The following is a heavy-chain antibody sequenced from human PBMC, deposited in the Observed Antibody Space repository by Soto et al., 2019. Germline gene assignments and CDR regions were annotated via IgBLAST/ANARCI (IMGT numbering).Heavy chain of an antibody. Sequence: ESGPTLVNPTQPLTLTCTFSGFSLSTSGVAVGWIRQAPRKAPEWLAFIFWDDDKRYSPSLENRLTITKDTSKNQVVLTMTNMDPVDTATYYCARIFDLWSRYYFSYRGPGTLVTVSS. D-gene: IGHD3-3*01. CDR1: GFSLSTSGVA. CDR3: ARIFDLWSRYYFSY. V-gene: IGHV2-5*02. J-gene: IGHJ4*02. CDR2: IFWDDDK.